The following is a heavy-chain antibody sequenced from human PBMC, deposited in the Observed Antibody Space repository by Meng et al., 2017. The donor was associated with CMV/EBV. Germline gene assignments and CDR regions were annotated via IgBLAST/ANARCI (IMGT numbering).Heavy chain of an antibody. CDR3: ARETIFGVVIIRDWFDP. D-gene: IGHD3-3*01. J-gene: IGHJ5*02. Sequence: SCAISGDSVSSNSAAWNWIRQSPSRGLEWLGRTYYRSKWYNDYAVSVKSRITINPDASKNQFSLQLNSVTPEDTAVYYCARETIFGVVIIRDWFDPWGQGTLVTVSS. CDR2: TYYRSKWYN. V-gene: IGHV6-1*01. CDR1: GDSVSSNSAA.